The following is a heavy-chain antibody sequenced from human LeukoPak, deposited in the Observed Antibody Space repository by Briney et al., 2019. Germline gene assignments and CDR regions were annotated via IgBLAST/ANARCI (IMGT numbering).Heavy chain of an antibody. CDR3: ARVSGEWVLDY. V-gene: IGHV1-18*01. CDR1: GYTFSSYG. Sequence: ASVKVSCKASGYTFSSYGITWVRQAPGQGLECMGWISAYNGNTNYAQKLQGRVTMTRNTSISTAYMELSSLRSEDTAVYYCARVSGEWVLDYWGQGTLVTVSS. CDR2: ISAYNGNT. D-gene: IGHD3-16*01. J-gene: IGHJ4*02.